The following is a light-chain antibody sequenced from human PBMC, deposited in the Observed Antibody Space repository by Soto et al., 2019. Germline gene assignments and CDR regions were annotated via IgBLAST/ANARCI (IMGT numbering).Light chain of an antibody. Sequence: IALTQSPGTLSLSPGERATNSCSASQDVDTKYLAWYQFKPGQAPRIIIFGASGSVTGIRDSMSGGGGGRVFTVTICRLEPVDFAVYFCQQYVSVSWSFGLGAKVDIK. CDR1: QDVDTKY. V-gene: IGKV3-20*01. J-gene: IGKJ1*01. CDR2: GAS. CDR3: QQYVSVSWS.